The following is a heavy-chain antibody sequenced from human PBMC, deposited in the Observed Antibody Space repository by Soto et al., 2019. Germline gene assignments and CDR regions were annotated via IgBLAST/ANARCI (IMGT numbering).Heavy chain of an antibody. CDR1: EFTFTNYF. J-gene: IGHJ6*02. CDR3: ARGDQYYGIDL. CDR2: ISYDGNNK. V-gene: IGHV3-30-3*01. Sequence: QEQMVESGGGVVQPETSLRLSCAASEFTFTNYFMYWVRQAPAKGLEWVAGISYDGNNKYYGDSVKGRFTISRDNSNSTLFLQMDSLRAEDTAMYYCARGDQYYGIDLWSQGTTVTVSS. D-gene: IGHD2-2*01.